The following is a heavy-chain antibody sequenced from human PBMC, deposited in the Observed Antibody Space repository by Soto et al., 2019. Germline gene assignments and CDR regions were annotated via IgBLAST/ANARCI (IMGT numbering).Heavy chain of an antibody. CDR3: AKVATGSYNWFDP. D-gene: IGHD1-1*01. J-gene: IGHJ5*02. Sequence: GGSLRLSCAASGFTFNNYWMHWVRQAPGEGLVWVSRINTDGTRTNYADSVKGRFTVSRDNAKNTLYLQMDSLRAEDTAVYCCAKVATGSYNWFDPWGQGTLVTVSS. CDR1: GFTFNNYW. V-gene: IGHV3-74*01. CDR2: INTDGTRT.